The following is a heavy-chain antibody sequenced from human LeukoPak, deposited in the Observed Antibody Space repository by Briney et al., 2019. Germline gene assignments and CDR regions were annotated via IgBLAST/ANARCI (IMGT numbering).Heavy chain of an antibody. CDR2: IGTNEART. CDR3: AKDLDSTDSYDNAD. Sequence: GGSLRLSCVASGFTFSRYAMNWVRQTPGKRLEWVSLIGTNEARTHYADSVKGRFTISRDNSKNTLFLQMHSVRAEDTAVYYCAKDLDSTDSYDNADWGQGTLVTVSS. V-gene: IGHV3-23*01. CDR1: GFTFSRYA. J-gene: IGHJ1*01. D-gene: IGHD2/OR15-2a*01.